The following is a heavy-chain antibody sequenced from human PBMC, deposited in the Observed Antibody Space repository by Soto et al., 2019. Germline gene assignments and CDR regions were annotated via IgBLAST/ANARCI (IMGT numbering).Heavy chain of an antibody. CDR3: ARVFDY. CDR2: ISHYNGNT. V-gene: IGHV1-18*01. CDR1: GYTFTSYG. Sequence: XVKVYSKASGYTFTSYGISWVRQAPGQGLEWKGGISHYNGNTNYAQKLQGRATMTTDTSTSTANLVLRILRSDEAAVYYWARVFDYGVKGTLVPVSS. J-gene: IGHJ4*02.